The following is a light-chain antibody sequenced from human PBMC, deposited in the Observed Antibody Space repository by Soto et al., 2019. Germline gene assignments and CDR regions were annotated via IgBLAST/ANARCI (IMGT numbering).Light chain of an antibody. CDR1: QSVFYSSNNKNY. V-gene: IGKV4-1*01. CDR3: QQYFSSPPT. Sequence: DIVMTQSPDSLAVSPGERATINCKSSQSVFYSSNNKNYLAWYQQRPGQPPKLLIHWASTRESGVPDRFSGSGSGTELTLTISSLQAEDVAVYFCQQYFSSPPTFGQGTKLEIK. CDR2: WAS. J-gene: IGKJ2*01.